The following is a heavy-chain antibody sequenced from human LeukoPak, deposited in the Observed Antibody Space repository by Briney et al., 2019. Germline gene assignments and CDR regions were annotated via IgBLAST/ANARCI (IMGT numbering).Heavy chain of an antibody. CDR1: GGSISSYY. CDR2: IYYSGST. Sequence: SETLSLTCTVSGGSISSYYWSWIRQPPRKGLEWIGYIYYSGSTNYNPSLKSRVTISVDTSKNQFSLKLSSVTAADTAVYYCARERLTYYYDSSGFWDYMDVWGKGTTVTVSS. D-gene: IGHD3-22*01. V-gene: IGHV4-59*01. J-gene: IGHJ6*03. CDR3: ARERLTYYYDSSGFWDYMDV.